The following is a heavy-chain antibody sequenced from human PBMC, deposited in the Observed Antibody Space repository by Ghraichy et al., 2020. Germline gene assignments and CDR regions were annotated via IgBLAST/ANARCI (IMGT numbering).Heavy chain of an antibody. CDR1: GFTFSNTW. J-gene: IGHJ5*02. V-gene: IGHV3-15*07. D-gene: IGHD3-3*01. CDR3: TTNAADCESGFCYGGWFDP. CDR2: IISNVGGGTT. Sequence: GESLNISCVASGFTFSNTWMHWVRQAPGKGLEWVGRIISNVGGGTTDYAAPVKGRFSISRDDSRNTLYLQMNALKTEDTGVYYCTTNAADCESGFCYGGWFDPWGPGTAVTVSS.